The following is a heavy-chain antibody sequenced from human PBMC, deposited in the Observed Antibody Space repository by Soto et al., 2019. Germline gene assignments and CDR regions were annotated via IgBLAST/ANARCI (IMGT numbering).Heavy chain of an antibody. V-gene: IGHV1-18*01. D-gene: IGHD2-2*01. Sequence: ASVKVSCKASGYTITSYGISWVRQAPGQGLEWMGWISAYNGNTNYAQKLQGRVTLTTDTSTSTAYMELRSLRSDDTAVYYCARVYCGSTSCPYYIDYWGQGILVTVSS. CDR2: ISAYNGNT. J-gene: IGHJ4*02. CDR3: ARVYCGSTSCPYYIDY. CDR1: GYTITSYG.